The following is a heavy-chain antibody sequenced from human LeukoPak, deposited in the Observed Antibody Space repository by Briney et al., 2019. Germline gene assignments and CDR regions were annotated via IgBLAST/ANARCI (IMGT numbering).Heavy chain of an antibody. CDR2: IRNKAYGGTT. D-gene: IGHD6-13*01. V-gene: IGHV3-49*03. Sequence: GGSLRLSCTASGFTFDAYAMTWFRQAPGKGLEWVAFIRNKAYGGTTEYAASVKGRFTISRDDSKTIVYLQMNSLKTEDTAVYFCTRAVNRIAAACEYWGQGTLVTVSS. J-gene: IGHJ4*02. CDR1: GFTFDAYA. CDR3: TRAVNRIAAACEY.